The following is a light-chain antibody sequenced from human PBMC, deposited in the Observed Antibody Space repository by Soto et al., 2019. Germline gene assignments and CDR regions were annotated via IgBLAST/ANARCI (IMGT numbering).Light chain of an antibody. CDR2: EGS. CDR3: CSYAGPTYCV. Sequence: QSALTQPASVSGSPGQSITISCTGTSSDVGNYNLVSWYQHHPGKAPKLMIYEGSRRPSGVSNRSSGSKSGNTASLTISGLQAEDEADYYCCSYAGPTYCVFGTGTKLTVL. J-gene: IGLJ1*01. V-gene: IGLV2-23*01. CDR1: SSDVGNYNL.